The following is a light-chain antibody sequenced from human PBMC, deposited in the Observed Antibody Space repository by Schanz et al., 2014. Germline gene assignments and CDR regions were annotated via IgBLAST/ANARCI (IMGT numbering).Light chain of an antibody. CDR2: GAS. J-gene: IGKJ1*01. V-gene: IGKV3-15*01. Sequence: EIVMTQSPATLSVSPGERATLSCRASQSVSSNLAWYQQKPGQAPRLLIYGASTRATGIPARFSGSGSGTEFTLTISRLEPEDFAVYYCQQYETSPATCGQGTKVDIK. CDR1: QSVSSN. CDR3: QQYETSPAT.